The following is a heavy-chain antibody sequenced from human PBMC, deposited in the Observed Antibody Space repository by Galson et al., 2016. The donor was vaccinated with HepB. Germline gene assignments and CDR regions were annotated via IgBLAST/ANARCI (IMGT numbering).Heavy chain of an antibody. CDR1: GFSLSTSGVG. CDR2: IYWDDDR. CDR3: EHSDNGDFVGY. D-gene: IGHD4-17*01. Sequence: PALVKPTQTLTLTCTFSGFSLSTSGVGVGWIRQPPGKALEWLALIYWDDDRRYSPSLKRRLTVTKDTSKNLVVLTMSNMNPVDTATYYCEHSDNGDFVGYWGQGTLVIVSS. J-gene: IGHJ4*02. V-gene: IGHV2-5*02.